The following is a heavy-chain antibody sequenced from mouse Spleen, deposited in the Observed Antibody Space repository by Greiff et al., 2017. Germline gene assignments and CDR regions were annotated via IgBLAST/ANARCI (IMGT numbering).Heavy chain of an antibody. CDR1: GYTFTSYW. Sequence: QVQLKQPGAELVKPGASVKLSCKASGYTFTSYWMHWVKQRPGQGLEWIGEINPSNGRTNYNEKFKSKATLTVDKSSSTAYMQLSSLTSEDSAVYYCARSVTGTGFAYWGQGTLVTVSA. D-gene: IGHD4-1*01. CDR2: INPSNGRT. CDR3: ARSVTGTGFAY. V-gene: IGHV1S81*02. J-gene: IGHJ3*01.